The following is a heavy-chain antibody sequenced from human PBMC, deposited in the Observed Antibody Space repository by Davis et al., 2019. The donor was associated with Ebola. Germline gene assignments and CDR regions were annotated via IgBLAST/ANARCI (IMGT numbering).Heavy chain of an antibody. CDR2: VGGGGNT. CDR3: AKDGAAYCSGDDCPPA. Sequence: PGGSLRLSCTASGFVFSSYAFHWVRQAPGRGLEWVSTVGGGGNTFYADSVKGRFTISRDNSKNTLYLHMSSLRAEDTALYYCAKDGAAYCSGDDCPPAWGQGTMVTGSS. D-gene: IGHD2-21*02. V-gene: IGHV3-23*01. CDR1: GFVFSSYA. J-gene: IGHJ4*02.